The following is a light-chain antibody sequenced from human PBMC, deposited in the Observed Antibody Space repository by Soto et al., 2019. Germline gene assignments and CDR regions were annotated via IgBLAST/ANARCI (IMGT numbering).Light chain of an antibody. CDR1: QSVSSY. CDR2: DAS. J-gene: IGKJ5*01. V-gene: IGKV3-11*01. Sequence: ESVFTQSPATLSLSPGERATLSCRASQSVSSYLAWYQQKPGQAPRLLIYDASNRATGIPARFSGSGSGTDFTLTISSLEPEDFAVYYCQQRSNWPPITSGQGTRL. CDR3: QQRSNWPPIT.